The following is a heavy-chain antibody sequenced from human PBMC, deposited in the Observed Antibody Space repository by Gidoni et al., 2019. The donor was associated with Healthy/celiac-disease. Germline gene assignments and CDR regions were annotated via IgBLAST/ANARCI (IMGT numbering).Heavy chain of an antibody. V-gene: IGHV3-7*03. Sequence: EVQLVESGGGLVQPGGSLRLSCAASGFTFSSYWMSWVRQAPGKGLEWVANIKQDGSEKYYVDSVKGRFTISRDNAKNSLYLQMNSLRAEDTAVYYCAREIRSGWERNFDYWGQGTLVTVSS. CDR2: IKQDGSEK. J-gene: IGHJ4*02. D-gene: IGHD6-19*01. CDR3: AREIRSGWERNFDY. CDR1: GFTFSSYW.